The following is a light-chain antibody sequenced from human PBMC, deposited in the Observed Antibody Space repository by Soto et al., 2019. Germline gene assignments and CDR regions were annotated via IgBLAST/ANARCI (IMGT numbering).Light chain of an antibody. CDR2: GAS. V-gene: IGKV3-15*01. CDR3: KQYNNWPLT. Sequence: TQSPATLSVSPRSGATVSCGALQSVGHNLAGYQHKPGQANRILIYGASTRVTGVPARFSGSGSGTEFTLTISSLQSEEFAGYYSKQYNNWPLTFGQGTRLEIK. J-gene: IGKJ5*01. CDR1: QSVGHN.